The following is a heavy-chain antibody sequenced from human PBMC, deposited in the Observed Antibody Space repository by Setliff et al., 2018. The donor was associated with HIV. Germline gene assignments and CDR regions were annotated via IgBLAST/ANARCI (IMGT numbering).Heavy chain of an antibody. CDR1: GGSISSGGFY. V-gene: IGHV4-31*03. Sequence: TLSLTCTVSGGSISSGGFYWSWIRQHPGKGLEWIGCIYYSGSTYYNPSLKSRVTILVDTSKNQFSLKLSSVTAADTAVYYCARLVSSSSKFDSWGQGTLVTVSS. CDR2: IYYSGST. CDR3: ARLVSSSSKFDS. D-gene: IGHD6-6*01. J-gene: IGHJ4*02.